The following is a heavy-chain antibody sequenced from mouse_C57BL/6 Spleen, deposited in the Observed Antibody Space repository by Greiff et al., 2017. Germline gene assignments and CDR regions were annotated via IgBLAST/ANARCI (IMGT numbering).Heavy chain of an antibody. Sequence: EVKLMESEGGLVQPGSSMKLSCTASGFTFSDYYMAWVRQVPEKGLEWVANINYDGSSTYYLDSLKSRFIISRDNAKNILYLQMSSLKSEDTATYYCARSHLTGAFDYWGQGTTLTVSS. CDR2: INYDGSST. J-gene: IGHJ2*01. V-gene: IGHV5-16*01. D-gene: IGHD4-1*01. CDR1: GFTFSDYY. CDR3: ARSHLTGAFDY.